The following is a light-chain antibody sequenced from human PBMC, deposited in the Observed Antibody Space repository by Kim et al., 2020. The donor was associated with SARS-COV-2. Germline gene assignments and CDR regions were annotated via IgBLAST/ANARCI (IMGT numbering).Light chain of an antibody. CDR2: DAS. CDR1: QSISSH. CDR3: QQSDITPLT. V-gene: IGKV1-39*01. J-gene: IGKJ3*01. Sequence: DIQMTQPPSSLSASVGDRVTITCRTTQSISSHLNWYQQKPGRAPKLLISDASTLQGGVPSRFSGSGSETDFTLTISSLQPEDFATYFCQQSDITPLTFGPGTKVYIK.